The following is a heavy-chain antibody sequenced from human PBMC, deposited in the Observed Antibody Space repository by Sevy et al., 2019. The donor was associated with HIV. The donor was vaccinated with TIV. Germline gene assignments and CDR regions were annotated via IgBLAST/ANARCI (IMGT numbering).Heavy chain of an antibody. V-gene: IGHV4-59*01. D-gene: IGHD4-17*01. J-gene: IGHJ4*02. CDR3: YMTTADESGY. Sequence: SDTLSLTCTVSGGSISSYYWSWIRQPPGKGLEWIGYIYYSGSTNYNPSLKSRVTISVDTSKNQFSLKLSSVTAADTAVYYCYMTTADESGYWGQGTLVTVSS. CDR2: IYYSGST. CDR1: GGSISSYY.